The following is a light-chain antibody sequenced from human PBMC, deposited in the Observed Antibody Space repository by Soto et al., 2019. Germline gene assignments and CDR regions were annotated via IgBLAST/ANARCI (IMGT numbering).Light chain of an antibody. V-gene: IGKV3-15*01. CDR3: QQYKNWLTWT. CDR2: GAS. J-gene: IGKJ1*01. CDR1: QSVSSN. Sequence: EIVMTQSPATLSVSPGERATLSCRASQSVSSNLAWYQQKPGQAPRLLIYGASTRATGIPARFSGSGSGTEFTLTISSLQSEDFAVYYCQQYKNWLTWTFGQGTKGEIK.